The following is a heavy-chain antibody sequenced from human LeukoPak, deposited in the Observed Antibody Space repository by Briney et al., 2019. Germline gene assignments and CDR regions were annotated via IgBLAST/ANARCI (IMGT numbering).Heavy chain of an antibody. J-gene: IGHJ4*02. CDR3: ARSPLRWSYLDY. Sequence: GGSLRLSCAASGFTVSSNYMSWVRQAPGKGLEWVSVIYSGGSTYYADSVKGRFTISRDNSKNTLYLQMNSLRAEDTAVYYCARSPLRWSYLDYWGQGTLVTVSS. CDR1: GFTVSSNY. V-gene: IGHV3-66*01. CDR2: IYSGGST. D-gene: IGHD6-13*01.